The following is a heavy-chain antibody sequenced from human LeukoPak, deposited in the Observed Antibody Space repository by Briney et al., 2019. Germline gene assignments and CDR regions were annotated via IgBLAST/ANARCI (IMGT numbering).Heavy chain of an antibody. V-gene: IGHV3-23*01. CDR2: ITGSGGNT. CDR1: GFTFSNYA. Sequence: GASLRLSCAASGFTFSNYAMSWVRQAPGKGLEWVSAITGSGGNTYYADSVKGRFTISSDDSKNTVFLQKNRLRAEDTTLYHCAKWVYYGVLVGYDVSDYWGQGTMVTVSS. J-gene: IGHJ4*02. CDR3: AKWVYYGVLVGYDVSDY. D-gene: IGHD3-9*01.